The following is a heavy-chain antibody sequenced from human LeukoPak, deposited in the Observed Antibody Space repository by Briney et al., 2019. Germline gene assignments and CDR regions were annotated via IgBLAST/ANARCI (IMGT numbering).Heavy chain of an antibody. V-gene: IGHV4-59*01. CDR1: GGSISSYY. CDR2: IYYSGST. Sequence: SETLSLTCTVSGGSISSYYWSWIRQPPGKGLEWIGYIYYSGSTNYNPSLKSRVTISVDSSKNQFSLKLSSVTAADTAVYYCARDVWAAAGPDYWGQGILVTVSS. D-gene: IGHD6-13*01. J-gene: IGHJ4*02. CDR3: ARDVWAAAGPDY.